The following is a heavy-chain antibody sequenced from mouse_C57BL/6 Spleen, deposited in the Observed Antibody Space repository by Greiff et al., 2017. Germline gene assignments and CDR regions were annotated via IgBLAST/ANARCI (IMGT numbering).Heavy chain of an antibody. CDR1: GYTFTSYW. V-gene: IGHV1-59*01. Sequence: VQLQQPGAELVRPGTSVKLSCKASGYTFTSYWMHWVKQRPGQGLEWIGVIDPSDSYTNYNQKFKGKATLTVDTSSSTAYMQLSSLTSEDSAVYYCARCYYDGSSTVRGYFDVWGTGTTVTVSS. CDR3: ARCYYDGSSTVRGYFDV. D-gene: IGHD1-1*01. CDR2: IDPSDSYT. J-gene: IGHJ1*03.